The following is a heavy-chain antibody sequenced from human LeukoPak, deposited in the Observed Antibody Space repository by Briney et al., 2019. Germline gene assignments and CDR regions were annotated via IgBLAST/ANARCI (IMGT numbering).Heavy chain of an antibody. CDR1: GFTFSSYA. Sequence: GGSLRLSCAASGFTFSSYAMSWVRQAPGKGLEWVSAISGSGGSTYYADSVKGRFTISRDNSKNTLYLQMNSLRAEDTAVYYCAGGVYGWGFYFFDYGGRGPVVTVSS. CDR2: ISGSGGST. D-gene: IGHD3-10*01. J-gene: IGHJ4*02. V-gene: IGHV3-23*01. CDR3: AGGVYGWGFYFFDY.